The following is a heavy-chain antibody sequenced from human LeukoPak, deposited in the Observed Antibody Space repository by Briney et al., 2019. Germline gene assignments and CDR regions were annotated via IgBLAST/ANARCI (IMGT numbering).Heavy chain of an antibody. CDR3: ARSRDSSGYSADAFDT. Sequence: SETLSLTCTVSGGTISSRSFYWGCIRQPPGKGLEWIGSLSYSESSYYNTSLKSRVTISVDTSKNQFSLKLSSVTAADTAVYYCARSRDSSGYSADAFDTWGQGTLVTVS. D-gene: IGHD3-22*01. J-gene: IGHJ3*02. CDR1: GGTISSRSFY. V-gene: IGHV4-39*01. CDR2: LSYSESS.